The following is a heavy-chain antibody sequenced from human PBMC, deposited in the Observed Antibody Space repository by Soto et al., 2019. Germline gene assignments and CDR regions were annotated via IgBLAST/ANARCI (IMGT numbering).Heavy chain of an antibody. Sequence: QVQLVQSGAQVKKPGSSVRVSCKASGGTFYSYPISWMRLAPGQGPEWMGGIIPLSGTAKYAQRFQGRVTITADDSTSTVYMELTTLRFEDTAVYYCAREGFSGTYYVHWGQGTQLTVSS. V-gene: IGHV1-69*01. D-gene: IGHD1-26*01. CDR2: IIPLSGTA. J-gene: IGHJ4*02. CDR3: AREGFSGTYYVH. CDR1: GGTFYSYP.